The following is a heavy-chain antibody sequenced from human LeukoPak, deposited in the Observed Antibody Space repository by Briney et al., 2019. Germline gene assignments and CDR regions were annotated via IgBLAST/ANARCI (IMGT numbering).Heavy chain of an antibody. CDR3: ARPTKEGSSWYWWFDP. Sequence: GSLRLSCAASGFTFSSYWMHWVRQAAGKGLVWVSRINDGSSTSYADSVKGRFTISRDNAKNTLYLQMNSLRAEDTAVYYCARPTKEGSSWYWWFDPWGQGTLVTVSS. CDR1: GFTFSSYW. D-gene: IGHD6-13*01. CDR2: INDGSST. J-gene: IGHJ5*02. V-gene: IGHV3-74*01.